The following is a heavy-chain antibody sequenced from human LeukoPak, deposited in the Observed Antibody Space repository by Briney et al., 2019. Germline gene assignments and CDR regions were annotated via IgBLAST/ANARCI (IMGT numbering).Heavy chain of an antibody. CDR1: GFTFSSYA. V-gene: IGHV3-30-3*01. CDR3: ARAGAAAGFDY. Sequence: GSLRLSCAASGFTFSSYAMHWVRQAPGKGLEWVAVISYDGSNKYYADSVKGRFTISRDNSKNTLYLQMNSLRAEDTAVYYCARAGAAAGFDYWGQGTLVTVSS. CDR2: ISYDGSNK. D-gene: IGHD6-13*01. J-gene: IGHJ4*02.